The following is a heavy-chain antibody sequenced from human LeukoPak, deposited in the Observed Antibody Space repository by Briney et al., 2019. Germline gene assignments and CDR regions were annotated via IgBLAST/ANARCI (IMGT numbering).Heavy chain of an antibody. CDR2: INQDGSEK. CDR1: RFSFSSYW. Sequence: PGGSLRLSCAASRFSFSSYWMSWVRQAPGKGLEWVANINQDGSEKFYADSVKGRFTISRDNANNSMFLQMNSLRAEDPAVYYCAELGITMIGGVWGKGTTVTISS. D-gene: IGHD3-10*02. CDR3: AELGITMIGGV. V-gene: IGHV3-7*01. J-gene: IGHJ6*04.